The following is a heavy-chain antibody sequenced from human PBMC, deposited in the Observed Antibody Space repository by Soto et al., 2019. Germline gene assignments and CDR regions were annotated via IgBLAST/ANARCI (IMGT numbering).Heavy chain of an antibody. CDR2: IFYLGSS. V-gene: IGHV4-39*01. J-gene: IGHJ5*02. CDR3: ARHSLALRKNNWFDP. D-gene: IGHD3-3*02. Sequence: ESLSLTGTVSGDSIISSDFYWGWFLQPPGKGLEWIGSIFYLGSSYYNPSLKSRVTMSVDTSKNQFSLRLRSVTAADTALYFCARHSLALRKNNWFDPWGQGIMVTVSS. CDR1: GDSIISSDFY.